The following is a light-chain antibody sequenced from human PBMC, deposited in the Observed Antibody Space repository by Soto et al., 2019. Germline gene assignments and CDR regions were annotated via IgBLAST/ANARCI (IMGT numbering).Light chain of an antibody. CDR3: GTWDIRLNINWV. Sequence: QSMLTQPPSVSAAHGQTVTISCSGSSSNIGNNYVSWYQHLPGTAPRLLIFENDKRPSGIPDRFSGSKSGTSATLAITGLQTGDEADYYCGTWDIRLNINWVFGGGTKVTVL. CDR1: SSNIGNNY. J-gene: IGLJ3*02. CDR2: END. V-gene: IGLV1-51*02.